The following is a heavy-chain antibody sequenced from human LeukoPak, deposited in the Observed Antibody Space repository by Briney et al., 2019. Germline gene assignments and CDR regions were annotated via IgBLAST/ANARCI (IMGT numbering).Heavy chain of an antibody. Sequence: ASVKVSCKASGYTFTSYGISWVRQAPGQGLEWMGWISAYNGNTNYAQKFQGRVTMTRNTSTSTAYMELSSLRSEDTAVYYCARRGLSIKHWFDPWGQGTLVTVSS. D-gene: IGHD3-10*01. CDR2: ISAYNGNT. CDR3: ARRGLSIKHWFDP. J-gene: IGHJ5*02. CDR1: GYTFTSYG. V-gene: IGHV1-18*01.